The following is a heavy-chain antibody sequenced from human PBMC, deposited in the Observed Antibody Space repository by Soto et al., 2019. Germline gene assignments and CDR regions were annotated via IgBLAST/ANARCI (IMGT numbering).Heavy chain of an antibody. CDR3: ARVTFTPNWFDS. V-gene: IGHV4-30-4*01. J-gene: IGHJ5*01. CDR1: GDSISSPDYY. Sequence: PSEPLSLTCTVSGDSISSPDYYWSWIRQAPGKGLELIGYVYYRGSIYYTPSFESRVSISIDTSKNQFSLRLTSVTAADSAVYFCARVTFTPNWFDSWGQGILVTVSS. D-gene: IGHD2-21*02. CDR2: VYYRGSI.